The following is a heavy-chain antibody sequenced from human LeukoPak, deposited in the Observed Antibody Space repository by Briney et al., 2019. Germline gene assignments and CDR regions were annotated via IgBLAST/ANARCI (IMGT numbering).Heavy chain of an antibody. V-gene: IGHV3-23*01. Sequence: PGGSLRLSCAASGFTFSSYAMSWVRQAPGKGLEWVSAISGSGGSTYYADSVKGRFTISRDNSKNTLYLQMNSLRAEDTAVYYCAKQKITIFGVVIKSRSLYFDYWGQGTLVTVSS. CDR3: AKQKITIFGVVIKSRSLYFDY. CDR2: ISGSGGST. J-gene: IGHJ4*02. CDR1: GFTFSSYA. D-gene: IGHD3-3*01.